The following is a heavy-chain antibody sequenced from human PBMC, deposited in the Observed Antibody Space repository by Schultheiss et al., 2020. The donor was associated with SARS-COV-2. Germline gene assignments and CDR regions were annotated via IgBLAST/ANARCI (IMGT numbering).Heavy chain of an antibody. CDR1: GFTFSSYA. V-gene: IGHV3-66*02. Sequence: GGSLRLSCAASGFTFSSYAMHWVRQAPGKGLEWVSVMNSVGETYYADSVKGRFTTSRDPSENTLYLHMNSLRPEDTAVYYCARDPDDVYDGSDSSLWGQGTQVTVSS. D-gene: IGHD3-22*01. J-gene: IGHJ4*01. CDR2: MNSVGET. CDR3: ARDPDDVYDGSDSSL.